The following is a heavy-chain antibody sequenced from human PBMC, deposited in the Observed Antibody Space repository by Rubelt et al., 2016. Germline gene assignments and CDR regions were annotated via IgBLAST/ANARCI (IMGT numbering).Heavy chain of an antibody. CDR2: IYYSGST. J-gene: IGHJ5*02. D-gene: IGHD6-19*01. V-gene: IGHV4-39*07. CDR1: DGSINSGDYY. Sequence: LQLQESGPGLVKPSETLSLTCSVSDGSINSGDYYWGWIRQPPGKGLEWIGNIYYSGSTYYNPSLTRRVTLSVDTSKNHVSLKVSSVTAADTAIYYCARDPWMVPLLFDPWGQGTLVTVSS. CDR3: ARDPWMVPLLFDP.